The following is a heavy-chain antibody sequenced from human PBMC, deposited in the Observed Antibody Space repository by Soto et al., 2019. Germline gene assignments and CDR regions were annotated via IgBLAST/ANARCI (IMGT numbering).Heavy chain of an antibody. J-gene: IGHJ4*02. CDR1: GGSISSSNW. CDR2: IYHSGST. D-gene: IGHD7-27*01. Sequence: SETLSLTCAVSGGSISSSNWWSWVRQPPGKGLEWIGEIYHSGSTNYKPSLKSRVTISVDKSKNQFSLKLNSVTAADTAVYYCVRDPLYGDYNYWGQGTLVTVSS. CDR3: VRDPLYGDYNY. V-gene: IGHV4-4*02.